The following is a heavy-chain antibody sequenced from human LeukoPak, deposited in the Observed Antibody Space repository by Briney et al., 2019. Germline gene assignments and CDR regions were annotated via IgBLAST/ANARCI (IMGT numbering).Heavy chain of an antibody. J-gene: IGHJ5*02. CDR2: MNPNSGNT. CDR1: GYTFTSYD. CDR3: ARAVVPAAMGFDP. V-gene: IGHV1-8*01. Sequence: ASVKVSCKASGYTFTSYDINWVQQATGQGLEWMGWMNPNSGNTGYAQKCQGRVTMTRNTSISTAYMELSSLRSEDTAVYYCARAVVPAAMGFDPWGQGTLVTVSS. D-gene: IGHD2-2*01.